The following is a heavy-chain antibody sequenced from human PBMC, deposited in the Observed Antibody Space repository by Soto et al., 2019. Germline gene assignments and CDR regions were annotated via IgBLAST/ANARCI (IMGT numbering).Heavy chain of an antibody. J-gene: IGHJ4*02. CDR1: GYTFSDHD. CDR2: MNPNSGDT. V-gene: IGHV1-8*01. CDR3: ARVGGNWNDGYFDY. D-gene: IGHD1-1*01. Sequence: QVQLVQSGAEVKKPGASVKVSCKASGYTFSDHDINWVRQASGQGPEWLGWMNPNSGDTGYAQNCQGRVTMTRDTSKRTPYMELSSLRSEDTAVYYCARVGGNWNDGYFDYWGQGTLVTVSS.